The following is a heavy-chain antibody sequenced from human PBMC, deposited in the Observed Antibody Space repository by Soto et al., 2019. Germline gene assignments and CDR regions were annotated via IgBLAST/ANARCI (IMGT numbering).Heavy chain of an antibody. Sequence: GESLKISCAASGFTVSRHYISWVRQAPGKGLEWVSVIYAAGSTYYADSVKGRFTISRDNSKNIVYLQMDSLRAEDTAVYYCARKAGPTQFYYDSWGQGIRVTVS. CDR2: IYAAGST. D-gene: IGHD4-4*01. V-gene: IGHV3-53*01. J-gene: IGHJ4*02. CDR3: ARKAGPTQFYYDS. CDR1: GFTVSRHY.